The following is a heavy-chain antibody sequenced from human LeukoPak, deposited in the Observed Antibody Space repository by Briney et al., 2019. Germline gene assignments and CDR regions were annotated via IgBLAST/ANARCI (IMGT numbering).Heavy chain of an antibody. CDR1: GGSFSGYY. Sequence: SETLSLTCAVYGGSFSGYYWSWIRQPPGKGLEWIGEINHSGSTNYNPSLKSRVTISVDTSKNQFSLKLSSVAAADTAVYYCARGATVITYPYMDVWGKGTTVIVSS. D-gene: IGHD3-22*01. CDR2: INHSGST. J-gene: IGHJ6*03. CDR3: ARGATVITYPYMDV. V-gene: IGHV4-34*01.